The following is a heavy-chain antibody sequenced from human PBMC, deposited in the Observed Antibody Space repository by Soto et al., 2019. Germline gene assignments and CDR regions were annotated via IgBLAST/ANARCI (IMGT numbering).Heavy chain of an antibody. Sequence: GGSLRLSCAASGFTFSSYGMHWVRQAPGKGPEWVAVITYDESNKKYADSVKGRFTISRDNAKDTLYLQMNSLRPEDTAVYYRAKVKARYSYGRDGLDVWGQGTTVTVSS. CDR1: GFTFSSYG. V-gene: IGHV3-30*18. CDR2: ITYDESNK. CDR3: AKVKARYSYGRDGLDV. D-gene: IGHD5-18*01. J-gene: IGHJ6*02.